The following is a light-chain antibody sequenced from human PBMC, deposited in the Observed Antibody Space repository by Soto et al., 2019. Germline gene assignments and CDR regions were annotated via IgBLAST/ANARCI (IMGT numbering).Light chain of an antibody. CDR2: GAS. V-gene: IGKV3-20*01. CDR1: QSVSSSY. J-gene: IGKJ1*01. Sequence: EIVLTQSPGTLSFSPGERATLSCRASQSVSSSYLAWYQQKPGQAPRLLIYGASSRATGIPDRFSGSGSGKDFTLTISRLEPEDFAVYYCQQYGRSPRTIGQGTQVDIX. CDR3: QQYGRSPRT.